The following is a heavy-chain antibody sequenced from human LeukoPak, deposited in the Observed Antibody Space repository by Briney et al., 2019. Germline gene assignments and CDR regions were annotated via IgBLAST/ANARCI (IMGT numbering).Heavy chain of an antibody. CDR1: GFTFSSYA. Sequence: GGSLRLSCAASGFTFSSYAMSWVRQARGKGLEWVSAISGSGGSTYYADAVEGRFTSSRDNSKNTLYLQMNSLRAEDTAVYYCAKDLELHDYWGQRTLVTVSS. CDR2: ISGSGGST. D-gene: IGHD1-26*01. CDR3: AKDLELHDY. V-gene: IGHV3-23*01. J-gene: IGHJ4*02.